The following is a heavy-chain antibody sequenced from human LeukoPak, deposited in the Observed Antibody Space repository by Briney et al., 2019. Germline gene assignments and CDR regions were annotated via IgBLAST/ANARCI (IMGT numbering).Heavy chain of an antibody. CDR1: GGSIISSDY. J-gene: IGHJ5*02. CDR2: INHRGST. Sequence: PSETLSLTCTVSGGSIISSDYWSWIRQSPGKGLEWIGEINHRGSTNYNPSLKSRVPISVDTSKKQFSLKLSSVTAADTAVYYCARERFCSGGSCYRRSNWFDPWGQGTLVTVSS. V-gene: IGHV4-34*01. D-gene: IGHD2-15*01. CDR3: ARERFCSGGSCYRRSNWFDP.